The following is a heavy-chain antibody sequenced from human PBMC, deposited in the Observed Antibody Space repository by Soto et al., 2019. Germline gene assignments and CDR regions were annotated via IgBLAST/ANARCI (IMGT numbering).Heavy chain of an antibody. D-gene: IGHD1-20*01. CDR3: AKDGARYGFGP. CDR2: IGHNGVST. J-gene: IGHJ5*02. Sequence: EALLLESGGGLVQPGGSLRLSCVASGITFSDSAMTWVRQAPGKGLEWVAEIGHNGVSTFFADSVKGRFTISRDNSKNTAYLQMNNVRAEDTAMYYCAKDGARYGFGPWGQGTLVTVS. CDR1: GITFSDSA. V-gene: IGHV3-23*01.